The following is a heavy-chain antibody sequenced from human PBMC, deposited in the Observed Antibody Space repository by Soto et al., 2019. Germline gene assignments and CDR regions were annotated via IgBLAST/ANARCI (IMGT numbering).Heavy chain of an antibody. J-gene: IGHJ4*02. Sequence: ASVKVSCKVSGYTLTELSMHWVRQAPGKGLEWMGGIDPEDGETIYAQKLQGRVTTTKDTSTNTAYMELRSLRSDDTAVYYCATLAPYCSGGSCYPNWGQGTLVTVSS. CDR1: GYTLTELS. CDR3: ATLAPYCSGGSCYPN. D-gene: IGHD2-15*01. V-gene: IGHV1-24*01. CDR2: IDPEDGET.